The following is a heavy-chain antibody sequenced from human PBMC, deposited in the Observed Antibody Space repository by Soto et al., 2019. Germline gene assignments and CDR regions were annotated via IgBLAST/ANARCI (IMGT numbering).Heavy chain of an antibody. CDR3: AGAAYNYGPFDS. CDR1: GDSTSTYS. J-gene: IGHJ4*02. V-gene: IGHV4-4*07. D-gene: IGHD5-18*01. Sequence: QVQLQESGPGLVKTSETLSLTCTFSGDSTSTYSWNWIRQPAGKGLEWIGPINTTGSSNYNPSLKSRIAISVDTSKNQFFLKLSSVTAADTAVYYCAGAAYNYGPFDSWGQGTLVTVSS. CDR2: INTTGSS.